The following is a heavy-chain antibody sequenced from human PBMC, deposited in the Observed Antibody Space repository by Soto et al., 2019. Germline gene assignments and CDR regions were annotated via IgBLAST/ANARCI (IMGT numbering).Heavy chain of an antibody. V-gene: IGHV3-21*01. CDR2: ISSSSSYI. CDR1: GFTFSSYS. Sequence: GGSLRLSCAASGFTFSSYSMNWVRQAPGKGLEWVSSISSSSSYIYYADSVKGRFTISRDNAKNSLYLQMNSLRAEDTAVYYCVRVQGSEGPLDYWGQGTLVTVSS. J-gene: IGHJ4*02. CDR3: VRVQGSEGPLDY.